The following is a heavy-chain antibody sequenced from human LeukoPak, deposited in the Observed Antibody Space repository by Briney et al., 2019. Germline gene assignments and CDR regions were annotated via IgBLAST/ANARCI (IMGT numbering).Heavy chain of an antibody. CDR2: IIPIFGTA. V-gene: IGHV1-69*05. CDR3: ARNYYDSSRYNWFDP. D-gene: IGHD3-22*01. J-gene: IGHJ5*02. Sequence: SVKVSCKASGGTFSSYAISWVRQAPGQGLEWMGGIIPIFGTANYAQKFQGRVTITTDESTSTAYMELSSLRSEDTAVYYCARNYYDSSRYNWFDPWGQGTLVTASS. CDR1: GGTFSSYA.